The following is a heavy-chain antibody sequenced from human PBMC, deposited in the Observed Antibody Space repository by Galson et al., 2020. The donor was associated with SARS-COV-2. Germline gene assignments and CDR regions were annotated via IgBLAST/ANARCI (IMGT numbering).Heavy chain of an antibody. CDR3: ARANSSGWEDYFDY. J-gene: IGHJ4*02. CDR1: GGSISSYY. D-gene: IGHD6-19*01. CDR2: IYYSGST. V-gene: IGHV4-59*08. Sequence: SETLSLTCTVSGGSISSYYWSWIRQPPGKGLAWIGYIYYSGSTNYNPSLKSRVTISVDTSKNQFSLKLSSVTAADTAVYYCARANSSGWEDYFDYWGQGTLVTVSS.